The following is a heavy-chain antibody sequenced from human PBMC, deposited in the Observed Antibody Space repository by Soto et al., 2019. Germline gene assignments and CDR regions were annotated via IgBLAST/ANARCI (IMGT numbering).Heavy chain of an antibody. CDR1: GYTFTSYG. Sequence: GASVKVSCKASGYTFTSYGISWVRQAPGQGLEWMGWISAYNGNTNYAQKLQGRVTMTTDTSTSTAYMELSSLRSDDTAVYYCARDRGAYYDYIWGSYQKAYYFDYWGQGTLVTVSS. J-gene: IGHJ4*02. CDR3: ARDRGAYYDYIWGSYQKAYYFDY. CDR2: ISAYNGNT. D-gene: IGHD3-16*02. V-gene: IGHV1-18*01.